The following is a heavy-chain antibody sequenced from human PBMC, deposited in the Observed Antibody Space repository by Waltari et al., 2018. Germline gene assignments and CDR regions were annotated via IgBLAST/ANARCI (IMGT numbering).Heavy chain of an antibody. CDR1: GFTFSSNW. D-gene: IGHD3-16*01. CDR2: IKQDGSEK. Sequence: EVQLVESGGGLVQPGGSLRLSCAASGFTFSSNWVSWVRQAPGKGPEWVASIKQDGSEKDYVDSVKGRFTISRDNARGSLYLQMNSLRADDTAIYYCARAYDWGQGTLVTVSS. V-gene: IGHV3-7*01. CDR3: ARAYD. J-gene: IGHJ4*02.